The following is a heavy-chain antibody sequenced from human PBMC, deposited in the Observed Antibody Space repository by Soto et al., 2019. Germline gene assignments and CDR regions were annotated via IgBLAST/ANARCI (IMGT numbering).Heavy chain of an antibody. V-gene: IGHV4-30-4*01. D-gene: IGHD6-13*01. CDR2: IYYSGST. CDR3: ARDRIAASPYFDY. Sequence: SETLSLTCTVSGGSISSGDYYWSWIRQPPGKGLEWIGYIYYSGSTYYDPSLKSRVTISVDTSKNQFSLKLSSVTAADTAVYYCARDRIAASPYFDYWGQGTLVTVSS. J-gene: IGHJ4*02. CDR1: GGSISSGDYY.